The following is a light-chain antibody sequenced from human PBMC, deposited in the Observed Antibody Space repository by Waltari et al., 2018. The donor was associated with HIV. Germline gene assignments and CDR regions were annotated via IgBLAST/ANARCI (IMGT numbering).Light chain of an antibody. CDR2: DVS. Sequence: QSAPTQPASVSGSPGPSITISCPGTTSAVGGYNYSSWYQQHPGKAPKLMIYDVSNRPSGVSTRFSGSKSGNTASLTISGLQAEDEADYYCSSYTSSSTWVFGGGTKLTVL. J-gene: IGLJ3*02. CDR3: SSYTSSSTWV. V-gene: IGLV2-14*03. CDR1: TSAVGGYNY.